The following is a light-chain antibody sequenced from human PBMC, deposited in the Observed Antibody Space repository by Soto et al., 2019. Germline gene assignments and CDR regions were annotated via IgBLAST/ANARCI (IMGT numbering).Light chain of an antibody. J-gene: IGLJ1*01. V-gene: IGLV2-14*03. CDR2: DVS. CDR3: SSYTNSKSYV. Sequence: QSVLTQPASVSGSPGQSITISCTGTSSDVGAYNYVSWYQQHPGKVPKLMIYDVSNRPSGVSNRFSGYKSGNTASLTLSGLQAEDEADYYCSSYTNSKSYVFGTGTKLTVL. CDR1: SSDVGAYNY.